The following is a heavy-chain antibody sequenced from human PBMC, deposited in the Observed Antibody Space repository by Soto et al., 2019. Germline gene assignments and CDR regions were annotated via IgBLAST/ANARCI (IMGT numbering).Heavy chain of an antibody. Sequence: EVQLLESGGGLVQPGGSLRLSCVASGFTFSSYAMSWVRQAAGKGLAWVSGISVSGGSTYHADSVKGRFTLSRDNSKNTLYLHMNSLRAEDTALYYCAKEYYYDAGPDYWGQGTLVTVSS. CDR1: GFTFSSYA. CDR3: AKEYYYDAGPDY. D-gene: IGHD3-10*01. J-gene: IGHJ4*02. V-gene: IGHV3-23*01. CDR2: ISVSGGST.